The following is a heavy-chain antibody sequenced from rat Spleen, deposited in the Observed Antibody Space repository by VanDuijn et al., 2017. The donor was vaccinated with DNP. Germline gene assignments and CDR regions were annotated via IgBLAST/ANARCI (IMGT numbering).Heavy chain of an antibody. CDR1: GFTFNKYW. CDR2: ITSSGGST. V-gene: IGHV5-31*01. Sequence: EVQLVESGGDLVQPGRSLKLSCVASGFTFNKYWMTWIRQVPGKGLEWVAAITSSGGSTYYPDSVKGRFTISRDDAKSSLYLQMDTLKSEETATYYCARGSTSIYWYFDFWGPGTMVTVSS. J-gene: IGHJ1*01. CDR3: ARGSTSIYWYFDF. D-gene: IGHD1-2*01.